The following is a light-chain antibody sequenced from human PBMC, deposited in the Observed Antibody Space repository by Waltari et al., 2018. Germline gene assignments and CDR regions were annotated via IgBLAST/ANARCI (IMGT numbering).Light chain of an antibody. J-gene: IGLJ3*02. CDR3: CSYAGGSTLDWV. V-gene: IGLV2-23*01. CDR2: ENS. CDR1: SSDVGSYNL. Sequence: QSALTQPASVSGSPGQSITISCTGTSSDVGSYNLVSWYQQHPGKAPKLSIYENSKRPSGGSNRFSGSKAGYTASLTISGLQAEDEADYFCCSYAGGSTLDWVFGGGTKLTVL.